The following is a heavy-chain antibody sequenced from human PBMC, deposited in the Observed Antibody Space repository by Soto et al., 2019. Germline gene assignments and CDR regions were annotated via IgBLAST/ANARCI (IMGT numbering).Heavy chain of an antibody. CDR3: ARSVGSSIAAPDDWFDP. Sequence: GASVKVSCKASGYTFTSYAMHWVRQAPGQRLEWMGWINAGNGNTKYSQKFQGRVTITRDTSASTAYMELSSLRSEDTAVYYCARSVGSSIAAPDDWFDPWGQGTLVTVSS. D-gene: IGHD6-6*01. V-gene: IGHV1-3*01. CDR1: GYTFTSYA. J-gene: IGHJ5*02. CDR2: INAGNGNT.